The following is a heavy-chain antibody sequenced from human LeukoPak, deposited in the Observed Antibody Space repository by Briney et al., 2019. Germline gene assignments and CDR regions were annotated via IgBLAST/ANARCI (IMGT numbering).Heavy chain of an antibody. D-gene: IGHD6-19*01. V-gene: IGHV3-11*06. CDR2: ITSESIP. CDR3: ANTLQSGLDY. J-gene: IGHJ4*02. CDR1: GFLFHDYY. Sequence: GGSLRLSCEASGFLFHDYYMSWVRQAPGKGLEWIAYITSESIPQYADSVRGRFTISRDNAKNSLYLQMNSLRAEDTAVYYCANTLQSGLDYWGQGTLVTVSS.